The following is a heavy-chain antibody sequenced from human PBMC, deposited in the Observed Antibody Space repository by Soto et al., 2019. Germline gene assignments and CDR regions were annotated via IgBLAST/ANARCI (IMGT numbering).Heavy chain of an antibody. J-gene: IGHJ4*02. CDR2: ISSNGVST. Sequence: GGSLRLSCSASGLSFNDYAMHWVRQAAGEGLKYVSSISSNGVSTYYADSVKGRFTISRDNSKNTLYLQMNSLRVEDTAVYYCVKDRFVNYWGQGALVTVSS. V-gene: IGHV3-64D*06. CDR1: GLSFNDYA. D-gene: IGHD3-3*01. CDR3: VKDRFVNY.